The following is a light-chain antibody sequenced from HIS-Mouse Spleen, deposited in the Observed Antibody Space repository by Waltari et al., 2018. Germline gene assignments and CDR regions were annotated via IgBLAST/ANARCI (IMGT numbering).Light chain of an antibody. Sequence: DIVMTQSPDSLAVSLGERATINCKSSQSVLYSSNNQNYLAWYQRKPGQPPKLLIYCASTRESGVPDRFSCSGSETDFTLTISSLQAEDVAVYYCQQYYSTPYTFGQGTKLEIK. J-gene: IGKJ2*01. CDR2: CAS. CDR1: QSVLYSSNNQNY. CDR3: QQYYSTPYT. V-gene: IGKV4-1*01.